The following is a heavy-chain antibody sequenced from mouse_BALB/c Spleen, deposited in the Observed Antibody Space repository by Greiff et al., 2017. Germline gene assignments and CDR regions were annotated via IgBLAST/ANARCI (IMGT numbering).Heavy chain of an antibody. J-gene: IGHJ4*01. D-gene: IGHD1-2*01. CDR2: IWAGGST. CDR1: GFSLTSYG. Sequence: VKLVESGPGLVAPSQSLSITCTVSGFSLTSYGVHWVRQPPGKGLEWLGVIWAGGSTNYNSALMSRLSISKDNSKSQVFLKMNSLQTDDTAMYYCARDPLLLRQHYYAMDYWGQGTSVTVSS. V-gene: IGHV2-9*02. CDR3: ARDPLLLRQHYYAMDY.